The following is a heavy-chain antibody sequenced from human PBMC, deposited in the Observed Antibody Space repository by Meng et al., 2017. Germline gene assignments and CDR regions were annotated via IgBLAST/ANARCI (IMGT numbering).Heavy chain of an antibody. V-gene: IGHV4-34*01. Sequence: QVQLQQWGAGLLKPSGTLSPTSAVYGGSFSGYYWSWIRQPPGKGLEGIGEINHSGSTNYNPSLKSRVTISVDTSKNQFSLKLSSVTAADTAVYYCARVPGGIGAADYWGQGTLVTVSS. J-gene: IGHJ4*02. CDR2: INHSGST. CDR1: GGSFSGYY. CDR3: ARVPGGIGAADY. D-gene: IGHD3-10*01.